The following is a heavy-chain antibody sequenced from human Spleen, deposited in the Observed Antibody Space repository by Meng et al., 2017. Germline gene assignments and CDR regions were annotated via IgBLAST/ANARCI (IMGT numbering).Heavy chain of an antibody. CDR3: ARTDSSAWPQNYYYYYGMDV. CDR2: INPNSGNA. CDR1: GYTFTGYY. Sequence: ASVKVSCKASGYTFTGYYMHWVRQAPGQGLEWMGRINPNSGNAGYAQKFQGRVTSTRNTSISTADMELSSLRSEDTAVYYCARTDSSAWPQNYYYYYGMDVWGQGTTVTVSS. D-gene: IGHD6-19*01. V-gene: IGHV1-8*03. J-gene: IGHJ6*02.